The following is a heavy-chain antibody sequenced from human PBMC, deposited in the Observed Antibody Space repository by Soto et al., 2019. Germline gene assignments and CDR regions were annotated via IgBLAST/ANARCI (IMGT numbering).Heavy chain of an antibody. D-gene: IGHD2-15*01. J-gene: IGHJ4*02. CDR2: IGPESGAA. V-gene: IGHV1-2*02. CDR1: GYTFTGHY. CDR3: GRGRSGQIVVFY. Sequence: QVQLVQSGAEVKKPGASVKVSCKASGYTFTGHYIHWVRQAPEQGPEWMGEIGPESGAARYAQKFQGRVTMTRDMSITTVYMELNNLSPDDTAVYYCGRGRSGQIVVFYWGQGTPVTVSS.